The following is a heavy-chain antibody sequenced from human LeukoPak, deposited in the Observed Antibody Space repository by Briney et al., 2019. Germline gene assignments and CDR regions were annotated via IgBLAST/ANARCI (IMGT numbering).Heavy chain of an antibody. CDR3: SRGGISMIRGGLDY. CDR2: IRSKAYGGTT. D-gene: IGHD3-10*01. Sequence: GGSLRLSCAASGFTFSSYSMNWVRQAPGKGLEWVGFIRSKAYGGTTDYAASVKGRFTISRDDSKSIAYLQMNSLKTEDTAVYYCSRGGISMIRGGLDYWGQGTLVTVSS. J-gene: IGHJ4*02. CDR1: GFTFSSYS. V-gene: IGHV3-49*04.